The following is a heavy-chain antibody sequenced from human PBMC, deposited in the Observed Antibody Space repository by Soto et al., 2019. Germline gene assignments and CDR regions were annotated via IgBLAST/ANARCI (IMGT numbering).Heavy chain of an antibody. D-gene: IGHD1-7*01. CDR3: ASRDPGTSVDY. CDR2: IYRTGST. CDR1: GGSFTSNNW. Sequence: PSETLSLTCAVSGGSFTSNNWWTWVRQPPGQGLEWIGEIYRTGSTNYNPSLKSRGPISLDESENQFSLKVTSLTAADPAVSYCASRDPGTSVDYWGQGTLVTVSS. J-gene: IGHJ4*02. V-gene: IGHV4-4*02.